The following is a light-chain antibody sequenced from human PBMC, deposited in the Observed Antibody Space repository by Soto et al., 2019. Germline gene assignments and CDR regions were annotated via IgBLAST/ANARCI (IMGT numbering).Light chain of an antibody. J-gene: IGKJ1*01. V-gene: IGKV1-39*01. Sequence: IQMTQSPSSLSAPVGDRVTITCRASQRISTYLNWFQQRPGKAPRLLIYAASTLQTGVSSNFSGSASGTDFTLTITSLQPEDFATYFCHQTYSIPPTFGQGTKVDIK. CDR2: AAS. CDR3: HQTYSIPPT. CDR1: QRISTY.